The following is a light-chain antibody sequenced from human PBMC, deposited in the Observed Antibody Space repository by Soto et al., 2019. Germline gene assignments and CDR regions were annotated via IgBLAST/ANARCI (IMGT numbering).Light chain of an antibody. CDR3: QQSYSTKFT. J-gene: IGKJ3*01. CDR1: QSISSY. V-gene: IGKV1-39*01. CDR2: AAS. Sequence: DIQMTQSPSSLSASVGDRVTITCRASQSISSYLNWYQQKPGKAPKLLIYAASSLQSGVPSRFSGSGSGTDFTLTISSLQPEDFATYYCQQSYSTKFTFGPGTRWIS.